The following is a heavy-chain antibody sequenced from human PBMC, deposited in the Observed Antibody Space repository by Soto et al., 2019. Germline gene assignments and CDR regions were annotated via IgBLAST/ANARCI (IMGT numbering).Heavy chain of an antibody. CDR1: GYSFTSYW. V-gene: IGHV5-10-1*01. D-gene: IGHD2-21*02. Sequence: GESLKISCKGSGYSFTSYWISWVRQMPGKGLAWMGRIDPSDSYTNYSPSFQGHVTISADKSISTAYLQWSSLKASDTAMYYCARLRLGYCGGDCFDAEYFQHWGQGTLVTVSS. J-gene: IGHJ1*01. CDR2: IDPSDSYT. CDR3: ARLRLGYCGGDCFDAEYFQH.